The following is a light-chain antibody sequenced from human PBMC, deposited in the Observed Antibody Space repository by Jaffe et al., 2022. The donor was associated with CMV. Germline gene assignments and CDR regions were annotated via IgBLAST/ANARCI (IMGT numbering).Light chain of an antibody. V-gene: IGLV2-8*01. CDR3: SSYVGSHNFV. Sequence: QSALTQPPSASGSPGQSVTISCTGTSSDVGANDYVSWYQQRPGEAPKYIMYEVNRRPSGVPDRFSGSKSGNTAALTVSGLQAEDEADYYCSSYVGSHNFVFGTGTKVTVL. J-gene: IGLJ1*01. CDR2: EVN. CDR1: SSDVGANDY.